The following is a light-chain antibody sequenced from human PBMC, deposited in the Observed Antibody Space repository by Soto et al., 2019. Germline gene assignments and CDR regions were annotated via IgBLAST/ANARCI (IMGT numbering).Light chain of an antibody. J-gene: IGKJ1*01. CDR1: QSISIW. V-gene: IGKV1-5*01. Sequence: DIQMTQSPSTLSASVGDRVTITCRASQSISIWLAWYQQKPGKAPKILSYDASSLTSGIQLRFNGSGTGTDFKLTINSLQTYDFSTNHCQQFNIYARPFGQGTKVDIK. CDR3: QQFNIYARP. CDR2: DAS.